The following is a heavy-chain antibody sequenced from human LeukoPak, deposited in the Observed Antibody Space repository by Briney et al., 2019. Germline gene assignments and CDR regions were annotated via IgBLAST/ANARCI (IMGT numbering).Heavy chain of an antibody. CDR1: GGSISSSSYY. V-gene: IGHV4-39*07. Sequence: SETLSLTCTVSGGSISSSSYYWGWIRQPPGKGLEWIGSIYYSGSTYYNPSLKSRVTISVDTSKNQFSLKLSSVTAADTAVYYCARESELLWFGTSTPRNWFDPWGQGTLVTASS. D-gene: IGHD3-10*01. J-gene: IGHJ5*02. CDR2: IYYSGST. CDR3: ARESELLWFGTSTPRNWFDP.